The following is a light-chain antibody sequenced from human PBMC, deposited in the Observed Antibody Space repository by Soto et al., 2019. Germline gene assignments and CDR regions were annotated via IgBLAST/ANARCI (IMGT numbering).Light chain of an antibody. V-gene: IGKV1-33*01. CDR3: QQYDDLPIT. J-gene: IGKJ5*01. CDR1: QDISHY. CDR2: DAS. Sequence: DIPVTQSPSSLSASGGETVTMXRQASQDISHYLNWYQQKPGKALKLLIYDASNLHPGVPSRFRGSGSGTEFSFNITSLQPEDVATYYCQQYDDLPITFGQGTRLEIK.